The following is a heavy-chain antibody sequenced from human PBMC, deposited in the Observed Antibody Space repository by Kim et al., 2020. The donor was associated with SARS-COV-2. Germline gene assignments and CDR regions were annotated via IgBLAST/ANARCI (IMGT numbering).Heavy chain of an antibody. Sequence: DSVKGRFTISRDNSKNTLYLQMNSLRAEDTAVYYCAKDYRLLWFLYYFDYWGQGTLVTVSS. CDR3: AKDYRLLWFLYYFDY. V-gene: IGHV3-23*01. D-gene: IGHD3-10*01. J-gene: IGHJ4*02.